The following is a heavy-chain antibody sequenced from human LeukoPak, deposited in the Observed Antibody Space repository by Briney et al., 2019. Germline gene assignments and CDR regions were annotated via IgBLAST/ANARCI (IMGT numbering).Heavy chain of an antibody. J-gene: IGHJ5*02. Sequence: ASVKVFCKASGYTFTGYYMHWVRQAPGQGLEWMGWINPNSGGTNYAQKFQGWVTMTRDTSISTAYMELSRLRSDDTAVYYCARPHMPYGSGSYFDPWGQGTLVTVSS. D-gene: IGHD3-10*01. CDR3: ARPHMPYGSGSYFDP. V-gene: IGHV1-2*04. CDR2: INPNSGGT. CDR1: GYTFTGYY.